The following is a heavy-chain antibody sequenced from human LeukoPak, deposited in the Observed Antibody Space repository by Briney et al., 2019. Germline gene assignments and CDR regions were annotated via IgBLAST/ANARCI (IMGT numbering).Heavy chain of an antibody. Sequence: PSETLSLTCTVSGGSISTYYWSWIRQPPGKGLEWIGYTYISGTTNYNPSLKSRVTMSVDTSKNQLSMKLSSVTAADTAVYYCARGSDFGDCWGQGTLVTVSS. D-gene: IGHD4-17*01. J-gene: IGHJ4*02. CDR2: TYISGTT. CDR3: ARGSDFGDC. V-gene: IGHV4-59*01. CDR1: GGSISTYY.